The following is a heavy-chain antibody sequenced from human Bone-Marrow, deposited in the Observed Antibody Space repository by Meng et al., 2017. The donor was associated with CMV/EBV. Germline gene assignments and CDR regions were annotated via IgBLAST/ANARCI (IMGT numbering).Heavy chain of an antibody. Sequence: CAAAGCTCSSYAMSWVRQAPGKGLEWVSAISGSGGSTYYADSVKGRFTISRDNSKNTLYLQMNSLRAEDTAVYYCAKLLYSGYDFDYWGQGTLVTVSS. CDR3: AKLLYSGYDFDY. CDR2: ISGSGGST. J-gene: IGHJ4*02. CDR1: GCTCSSYA. D-gene: IGHD5-12*01. V-gene: IGHV3-23*01.